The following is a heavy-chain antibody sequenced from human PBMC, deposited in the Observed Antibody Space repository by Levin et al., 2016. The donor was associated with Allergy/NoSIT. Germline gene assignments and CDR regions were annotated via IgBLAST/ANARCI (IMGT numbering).Heavy chain of an antibody. CDR3: AKAKFNWNPFDI. CDR1: GFTFSNHG. D-gene: IGHD1-20*01. CDR2: VGGSGGDT. J-gene: IGHJ3*02. V-gene: IGHV3-23*01. Sequence: GESLKISCAASGFTFSNHGMTWVRQAPGKGLEWVSTVGGSGGDTYYADSVKGRFTISRDNSRNTVYLQIHSLRAEDTAIYYCAKAKFNWNPFDIWGQGTVVTVSS.